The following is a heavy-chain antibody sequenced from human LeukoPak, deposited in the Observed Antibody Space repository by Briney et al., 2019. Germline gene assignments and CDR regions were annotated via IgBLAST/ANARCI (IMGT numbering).Heavy chain of an antibody. V-gene: IGHV3-74*01. CDR1: GFIFTDYW. CDR3: ARGPDFWSGYPDAFDI. J-gene: IGHJ3*02. D-gene: IGHD3-3*01. Sequence: GGSLRLSCAASGFIFTDYWMHWVRQGPGKELVWVARISGDGRGTTYAGSVKGRFTISRDNAKNSLYLQMNSLRAEDTAVYYCARGPDFWSGYPDAFDIWGQGTMVTVSS. CDR2: ISGDGRGT.